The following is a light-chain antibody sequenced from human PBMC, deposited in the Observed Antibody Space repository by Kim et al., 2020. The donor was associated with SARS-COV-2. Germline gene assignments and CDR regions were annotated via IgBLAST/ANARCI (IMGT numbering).Light chain of an antibody. CDR3: QKYDQSPRVT. CDR1: QAFNSAY. CDR2: GAS. J-gene: IGKJ4*01. V-gene: IGKV3-20*01. Sequence: PGERATLSCRASQAFNSAYLAWYQQRPGLAPRLLIYGASTRATGIPDRFIGSRSGTGFTLTITSLEPEDFAVYYCQKYDQSPRVTFGGGTKV.